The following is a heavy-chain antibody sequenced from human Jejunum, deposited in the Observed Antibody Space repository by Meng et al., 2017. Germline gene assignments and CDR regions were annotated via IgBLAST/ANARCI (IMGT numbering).Heavy chain of an antibody. D-gene: IGHD2-21*01. CDR3: AKLWWTGGQTFDI. CDR1: GFTFSTYG. CDR2: IAGSGVSDT. J-gene: IGHJ3*02. Sequence: GESLKISCEASGFTFSTYGMNWVRQAPGKGLEWVSNIAGSGVSDTHYADSVKGRFIISRDDSKNTVFLHMNGLRAEDTAVYYCAKLWWTGGQTFDIWGQGTMVTVSS. V-gene: IGHV3-23*01.